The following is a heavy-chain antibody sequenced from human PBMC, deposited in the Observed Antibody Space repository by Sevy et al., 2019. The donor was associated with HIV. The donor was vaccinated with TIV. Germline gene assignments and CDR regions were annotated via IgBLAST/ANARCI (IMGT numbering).Heavy chain of an antibody. D-gene: IGHD3-22*01. V-gene: IGHV1-24*01. CDR1: GRTLTELS. Sequence: ASVKVSCKISGRTLTELSIHWVRQAPGKGLEWMGTFDTEEDEKIYAQKFQGRVTMTEDTSTDTAYMELSRLRSEDTAVYYCATTKDYYDSSGYPFDYWGQGTLVTVSS. CDR3: ATTKDYYDSSGYPFDY. CDR2: FDTEEDEK. J-gene: IGHJ4*02.